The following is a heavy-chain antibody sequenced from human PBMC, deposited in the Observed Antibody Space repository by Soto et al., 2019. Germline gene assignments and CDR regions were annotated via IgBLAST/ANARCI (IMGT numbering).Heavy chain of an antibody. J-gene: IGHJ6*02. CDR3: AREETAWPLAYGLDV. D-gene: IGHD2-21*02. CDR2: ITTRGDV. Sequence: GGSLRLSCAASDFAFRXYDMHWVRQAPGKGLEWVSSITTRGDVYYADSLKGRFTISRDNAKNSLSLQMNSLRAEDTAVYYCAREETAWPLAYGLDVWGQGTTVTVSS. CDR1: DFAFRXYD. V-gene: IGHV3-21*01.